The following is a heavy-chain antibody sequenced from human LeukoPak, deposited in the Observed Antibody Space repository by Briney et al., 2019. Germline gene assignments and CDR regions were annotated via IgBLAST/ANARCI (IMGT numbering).Heavy chain of an antibody. CDR1: GGSISSGGYY. CDR3: AQWIDYYGSGRGNWFDP. V-gene: IGHV4-31*03. D-gene: IGHD3-10*01. CDR2: IYYSGST. Sequence: PSETLSLTCTVSGGSISSGGYYWSWIRQHPGKGLEWIGYIYYSGSTYYNPSLKSRVTISVDTSKNQFSLKLSSVTAADTAVYYCAQWIDYYGSGRGNWFDPWGQGTLVTVSS. J-gene: IGHJ5*02.